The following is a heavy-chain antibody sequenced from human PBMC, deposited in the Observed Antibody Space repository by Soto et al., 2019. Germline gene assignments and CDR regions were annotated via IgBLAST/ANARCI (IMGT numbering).Heavy chain of an antibody. CDR3: ARNGAGSI. CDR2: ISSSGDDS. Sequence: EMHLLESGGGLVQPGGSLRLSCAASGFTVSSFPMTWVRQAPGKGLEWVSSISSSGDDSFYADSVKGRFTISRDSSKNMLLLQLSSLRAEDTAVYSCARNGAGSIWGQGTLGTVSS. J-gene: IGHJ4*02. CDR1: GFTVSSFP. D-gene: IGHD6-19*01. V-gene: IGHV3-23*01.